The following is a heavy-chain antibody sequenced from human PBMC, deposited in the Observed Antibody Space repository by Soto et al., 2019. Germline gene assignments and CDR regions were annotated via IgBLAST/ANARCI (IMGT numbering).Heavy chain of an antibody. D-gene: IGHD3-3*01. Sequence: EVQLVESGGGLIQPGGSLRLSCAASGFTVSSNYMSWVRQAPGKGLEWVSVIYSGGSTYYADSVKGRFTISRDNSKNTLYLQMNSQRAEDTAVYYCARGEGYYDFWSGYYNPYYYGMDVWGQGTTVTVSS. J-gene: IGHJ6*02. V-gene: IGHV3-53*01. CDR3: ARGEGYYDFWSGYYNPYYYGMDV. CDR2: IYSGGST. CDR1: GFTVSSNY.